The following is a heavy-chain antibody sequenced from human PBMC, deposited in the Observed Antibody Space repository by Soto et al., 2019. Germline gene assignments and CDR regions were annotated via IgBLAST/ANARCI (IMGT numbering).Heavy chain of an antibody. D-gene: IGHD5-18*01. CDR2: XXXXTDGGTT. Sequence: EVQLVESGGGLVKPGGSLRLSCAASGFTFSNAWMNWVRQAPGKGLEWVGXXXXXTDGGTTDYAAPVKGRFTISRDDSKNTLYLQMNSLKTEDTAVYYCTTWSGYSYAPYYYYYYGMDVWGQGTTVTVSS. CDR3: TTWSGYSYAPYYYYYYGMDV. J-gene: IGHJ6*02. V-gene: IGHV3-15*07. CDR1: GFTFSNAW.